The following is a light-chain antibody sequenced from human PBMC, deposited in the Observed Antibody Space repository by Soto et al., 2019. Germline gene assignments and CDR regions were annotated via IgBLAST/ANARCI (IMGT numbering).Light chain of an antibody. V-gene: IGLV2-14*01. Sequence: QSALTQPASVSGSPGQSITISCTGTSSDVGSHNFVSWHQQHPGKAPKFMLYGVNNRPSGVSNRFSGSKSGNTASLTISGLQAEDEADYYCSSYTRTNTWVFGGGTKLTVL. CDR1: SSDVGSHNF. CDR2: GVN. J-gene: IGLJ3*02. CDR3: SSYTRTNTWV.